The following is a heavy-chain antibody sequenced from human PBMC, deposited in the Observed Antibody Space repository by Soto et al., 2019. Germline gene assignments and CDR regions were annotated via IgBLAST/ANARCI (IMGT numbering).Heavy chain of an antibody. Sequence: EVQLVESGGGLVKPGGSLRLSCAASGFTFSNAWMSWVRQAPGKGLEWVGRIKSKTDGGTTDYAAPVKGRFTISRDDSKHTLYLQMNSLKTEDKAVYYCTTDVRGSSWYMDYWGQGTLVTVSS. CDR2: IKSKTDGGTT. J-gene: IGHJ4*02. CDR3: TTDVRGSSWYMDY. D-gene: IGHD6-13*01. V-gene: IGHV3-15*01. CDR1: GFTFSNAW.